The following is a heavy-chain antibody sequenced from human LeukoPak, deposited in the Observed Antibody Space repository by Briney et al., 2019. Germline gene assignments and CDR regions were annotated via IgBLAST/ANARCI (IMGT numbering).Heavy chain of an antibody. CDR2: IFPKRGTT. J-gene: IGHJ4*02. Sequence: ASVKVSCKTSGYTVADYYIHWVRQAPGQGPEWLGWIFPKRGTTDYAQNMKGRVTMTWDASIRTAYLELGGLRPDDTAVYYCARDTEWEVTLDHWGQGTLVPVSS. CDR3: ARDTEWEVTLDH. CDR1: GYTVADYY. V-gene: IGHV1-2*02. D-gene: IGHD1-26*01.